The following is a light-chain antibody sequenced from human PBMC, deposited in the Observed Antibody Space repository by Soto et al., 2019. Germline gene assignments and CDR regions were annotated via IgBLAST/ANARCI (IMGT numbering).Light chain of an antibody. Sequence: AIRMTQSPSSVSASTGDRVTITCRASQGISSYLAWYQQKPGKAPKLLIYAASTLQSGVPSRFSGSGSGTDFTLTISSLQAEDVAVYYCQQYYSTLTWTFGQGAKVDIK. V-gene: IGKV1-8*01. CDR3: QQYYSTLTWT. CDR1: QGISSY. J-gene: IGKJ1*01. CDR2: AAS.